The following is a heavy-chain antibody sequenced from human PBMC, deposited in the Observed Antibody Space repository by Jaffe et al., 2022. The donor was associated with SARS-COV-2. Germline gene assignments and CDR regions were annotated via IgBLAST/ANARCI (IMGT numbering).Heavy chain of an antibody. Sequence: EVQLVQSGAEVKKPGESLKISCKGSGYSFTSYWIGWVRQMPGKGLEWMGIIYPGDSDTRYSPSFQGQVTISADKSISTAYLQWSSLKASDTAMYYCARSSTDSSGYYQYFDLWGRGTLVTVSS. J-gene: IGHJ2*01. D-gene: IGHD3-22*01. CDR1: GYSFTSYW. CDR3: ARSSTDSSGYYQYFDL. V-gene: IGHV5-51*01. CDR2: IYPGDSDT.